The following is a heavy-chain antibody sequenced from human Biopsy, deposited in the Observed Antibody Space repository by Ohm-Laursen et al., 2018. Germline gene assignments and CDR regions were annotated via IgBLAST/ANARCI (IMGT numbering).Heavy chain of an antibody. CDR2: VYNGGIP. J-gene: IGHJ5*02. V-gene: IGHV4-59*01. Sequence: SETLSLTCSVSGGSIISYYWTWIRQPPGKGLEWIGHVYNGGIPNYNPSLKSRVTISKDTSKNQFSLQVNSVTAADTAAYYCARTPRDSFWSGSYKRGLWFDPWGQGTLVIVSS. D-gene: IGHD3-3*01. CDR3: ARTPRDSFWSGSYKRGLWFDP. CDR1: GGSIISYY.